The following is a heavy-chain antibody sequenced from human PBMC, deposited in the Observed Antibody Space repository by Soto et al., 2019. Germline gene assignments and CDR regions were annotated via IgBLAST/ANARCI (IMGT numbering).Heavy chain of an antibody. CDR3: ARVEITTGTIY. CDR2: IHNDGSTT. CDR1: GFIFSSSW. D-gene: IGHD1-1*01. Sequence: EVQLVESGGGLVQPGGSLRLSCAASGFIFSSSWIHWVRQGRGKGLVWVSSIHNDGSTTRYAASVKGRFTISRDNAKNTLYLLMNSLRAADTAVYICARVEITTGTIYWGHGTLVDVAS. J-gene: IGHJ4*01. V-gene: IGHV3-74*01.